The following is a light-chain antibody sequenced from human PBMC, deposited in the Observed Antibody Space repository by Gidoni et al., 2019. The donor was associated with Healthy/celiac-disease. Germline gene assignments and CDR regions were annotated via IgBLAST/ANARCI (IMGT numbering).Light chain of an antibody. J-gene: IGKJ4*01. CDR1: QSLLHSNGYNY. CDR2: LGS. V-gene: IGKV2-28*01. CDR3: MQAQQTPST. Sequence: DIVMTQSPLFLPVTPGEPASISCRSSQSLLHSNGYNYLDWYLQKPGQSPQLLIYLGSNRASGVPDRFSGSGSGTDFTLKISRVEAEDVGVYYCMQAQQTPSTFGGGTKVEIK.